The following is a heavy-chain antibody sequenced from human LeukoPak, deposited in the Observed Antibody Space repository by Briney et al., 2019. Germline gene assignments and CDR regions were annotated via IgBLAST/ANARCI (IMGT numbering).Heavy chain of an antibody. D-gene: IGHD5-18*01. CDR2: IKQGGSET. CDR1: GFTFSSYW. V-gene: IGHV3-7*01. J-gene: IGHJ6*02. Sequence: PGGSLRPSCAASGFTFSSYWMSWVRQAPGKGLEWVANIKQGGSETYHVDSVKGRFTISRDNARNSLYLQMNSLRAEDTAVYYCASVDRAIVHYYGMDVWGQGTTVTVSS. CDR3: ASVDRAIVHYYGMDV.